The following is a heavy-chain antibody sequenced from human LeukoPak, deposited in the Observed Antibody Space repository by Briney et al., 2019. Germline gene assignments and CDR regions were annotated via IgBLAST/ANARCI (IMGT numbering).Heavy chain of an antibody. D-gene: IGHD3-22*01. CDR3: ARRTSYYYDSSGYYSNDY. CDR1: GGSFSGYY. CDR2: INHSGST. V-gene: IGHV4-34*01. Sequence: SETLSLTCAVYGGSFSGYYWSWIRQPPGKGLEWIGEINHSGSTNYNPSLKSRVTISVDTSKNQFSLKLSSVTAADTAVYYCARRTSYYYDSSGYYSNDYWGQGTLVTVSS. J-gene: IGHJ4*02.